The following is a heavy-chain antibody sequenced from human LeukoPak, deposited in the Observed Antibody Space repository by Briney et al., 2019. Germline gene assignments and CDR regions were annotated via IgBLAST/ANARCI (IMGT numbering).Heavy chain of an antibody. CDR2: IDYSGST. CDR3: ASKTIAVAGHY. V-gene: IGHV4-4*02. D-gene: IGHD6-13*01. J-gene: IGHJ4*02. CDR1: SGSINSNNY. Sequence: SGTLSLTCAVSSGSINSNNYFSWVRQPPGKGLEWIGEIDYSGSTNYNPSLTSGVTISIDKSKNQFSLSLISVTAADTAVYYCASKTIAVAGHYWGQGTLVTVSS.